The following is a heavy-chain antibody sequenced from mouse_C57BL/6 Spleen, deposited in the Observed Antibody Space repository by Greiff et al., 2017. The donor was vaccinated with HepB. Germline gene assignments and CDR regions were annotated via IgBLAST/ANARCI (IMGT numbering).Heavy chain of an antibody. V-gene: IGHV7-3*01. CDR3: ARFHWDYAMDY. Sequence: DVMLVESGGGLVQPGGSLSLSCAASGFTFTDYYMSWVRQPPGKALEWLGFIRNKANGYTTEYGASVKGRFTISRDNSQSILYLQMNALRAEDSATYYCARFHWDYAMDYWGQGTSVTVSS. CDR1: GFTFTDYY. J-gene: IGHJ4*01. CDR2: IRNKANGYTT. D-gene: IGHD4-1*01.